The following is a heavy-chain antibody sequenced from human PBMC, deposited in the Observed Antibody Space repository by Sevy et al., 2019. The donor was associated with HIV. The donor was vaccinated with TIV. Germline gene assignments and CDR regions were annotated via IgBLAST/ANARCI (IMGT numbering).Heavy chain of an antibody. V-gene: IGHV3-66*01. CDR2: IYSGGST. CDR1: TFSVTDNY. CDR3: AKVLNSQINTDDTFDI. J-gene: IGHJ3*02. Sequence: GGSLRLSCAASTFSVTDNYMSWVRQAPGKGLEWVSTIYSGGSTFYADSVKGRFTISRDTSTNTVYLQMNSLRADDTALYSCAKVLNSQINTDDTFDIWGLGTMVTVSS. D-gene: IGHD3-9*01.